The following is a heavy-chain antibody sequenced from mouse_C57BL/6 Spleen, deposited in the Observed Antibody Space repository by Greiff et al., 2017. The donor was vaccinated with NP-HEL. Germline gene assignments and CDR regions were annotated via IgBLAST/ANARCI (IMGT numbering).Heavy chain of an antibody. D-gene: IGHD2-4*01. CDR2: IYPGDGDT. V-gene: IGHV1-82*01. J-gene: IGHJ4*01. CDR3: ARGGSYDYDSDY. CDR1: GYAFSSSW. Sequence: VQLQQSGPELVKPGASVKISCKASGYAFSSSWMNWVKQRPGKGLEWIGRIYPGDGDTNYNGKFKGKATLTAVKSSSTAYMQLSSLTSEDSAVYFCARGGSYDYDSDYWGQGTSVTVSS.